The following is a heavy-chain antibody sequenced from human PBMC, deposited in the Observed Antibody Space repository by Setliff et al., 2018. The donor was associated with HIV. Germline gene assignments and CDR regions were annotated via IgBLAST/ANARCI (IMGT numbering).Heavy chain of an antibody. CDR2: IYYSGST. CDR1: GGSISSYY. CDR3: AGRIQLWFDY. Sequence: PSETLSLTCTVSGGSISSYYWSWIRQPPGKGLEWIGYIYYSGSTNYNPSLKSRVTISVDTSKNQFSLKLSSVTAADTAVYYCAGRIQLWFDYWGQGTLVTSPQ. V-gene: IGHV4-59*01. D-gene: IGHD5-18*01. J-gene: IGHJ4*02.